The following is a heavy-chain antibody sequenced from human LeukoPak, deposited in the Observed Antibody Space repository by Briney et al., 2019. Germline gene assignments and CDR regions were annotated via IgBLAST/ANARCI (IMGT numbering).Heavy chain of an antibody. D-gene: IGHD5-18*01. CDR1: GFTFDDYA. J-gene: IGHJ3*02. CDR3: ARDPSDTAMIDSPVHDAFDI. Sequence: GGSLRLSCAASGFTFDDYAMHRVRQAPGKGLEWVSGISWNSGSIGYADSVKGRFTISRDNAKNSLYLQMNSLRAEDTALYYCARDPSDTAMIDSPVHDAFDIWGQGTMVTVSS. CDR2: ISWNSGSI. V-gene: IGHV3-9*01.